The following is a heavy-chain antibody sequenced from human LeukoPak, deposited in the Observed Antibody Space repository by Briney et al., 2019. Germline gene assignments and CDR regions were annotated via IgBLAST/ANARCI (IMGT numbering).Heavy chain of an antibody. J-gene: IGHJ6*03. CDR2: ISGNGGST. CDR1: GFTFTNHA. V-gene: IGHV3-64*01. CDR3: ARAGVVRYVAWLINYYMDV. D-gene: IGHD3-9*01. Sequence: GGSLRLSCAPSGFTFTNHAMQWVREAPGKGLEYVSAISGNGGSTYYANSVKGRFTISRDNSKNTVYLQMGSLRPEDMAVYYCARAGVVRYVAWLINYYMDVWGKGTTVTVSS.